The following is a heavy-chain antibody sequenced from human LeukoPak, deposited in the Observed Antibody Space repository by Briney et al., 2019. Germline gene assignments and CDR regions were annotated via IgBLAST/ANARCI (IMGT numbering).Heavy chain of an antibody. Sequence: SETLSLTCGVYGGSFSGYYWSWIRQPPGKGLEWIGEINHSGSTNYNPSLKSRVTISVDTSKNQFSLKLSSVTAADTAVYYCARTSHPHGSSWLFDYWGQGTLVTVSS. D-gene: IGHD6-13*01. CDR3: ARTSHPHGSSWLFDY. V-gene: IGHV4-34*01. J-gene: IGHJ4*02. CDR1: GGSFSGYY. CDR2: INHSGST.